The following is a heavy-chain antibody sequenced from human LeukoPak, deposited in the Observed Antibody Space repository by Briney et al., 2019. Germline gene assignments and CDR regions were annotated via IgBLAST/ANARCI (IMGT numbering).Heavy chain of an antibody. CDR3: ASRGQSYYFDY. V-gene: IGHV4-38-2*01. Sequence: SETLSLTXAVSGYSISSSYYWGWIRPPPGKGLEWIGSIYHSGSTYYNPSLKSRVTISVDTSKNHFSLKLSSVTAADTAVYYCASRGQSYYFDYWGQGTLVTVSS. J-gene: IGHJ4*02. CDR2: IYHSGST. D-gene: IGHD6-25*01. CDR1: GYSISSSYY.